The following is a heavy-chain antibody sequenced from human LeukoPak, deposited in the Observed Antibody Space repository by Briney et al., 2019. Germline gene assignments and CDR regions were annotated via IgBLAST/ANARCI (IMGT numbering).Heavy chain of an antibody. V-gene: IGHV4-39*01. Sequence: SETLSLTCTVSGDSISSSSYYWGWLRQPPGKGLEWIGSMYYSGSTYYNPSLKSRVTISVDTSKNQYSLRLSSVTAADTAVYYCARAEYSSSWYQVYWGQGTLVTVSS. D-gene: IGHD6-13*01. J-gene: IGHJ4*02. CDR2: MYYSGST. CDR3: ARAEYSSSWYQVY. CDR1: GDSISSSSYY.